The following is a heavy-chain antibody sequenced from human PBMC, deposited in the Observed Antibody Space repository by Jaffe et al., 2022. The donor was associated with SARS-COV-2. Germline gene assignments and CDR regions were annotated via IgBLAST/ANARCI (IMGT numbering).Heavy chain of an antibody. CDR2: IYTSGST. CDR3: ARDISIVVVTPWLDV. CDR1: GGSISSYY. V-gene: IGHV4-4*07. J-gene: IGHJ6*02. D-gene: IGHD2-21*02. Sequence: QVQLQESGPGLVKPSETLSLTCTVSGGSISSYYWSWIRQPAGKGLEWIGRIYTSGSTNYNPSLKSRVTMSVDTSKNQFSLKLSSVTAADTAVYYCARDISIVVVTPWLDVWGQGTTVTVSS.